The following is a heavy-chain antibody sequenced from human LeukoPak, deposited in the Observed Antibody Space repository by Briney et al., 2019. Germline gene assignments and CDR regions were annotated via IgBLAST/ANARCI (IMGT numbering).Heavy chain of an antibody. CDR2: IYYSGGTSGST. CDR3: ARENYYNTSGVTDY. Sequence: SETLSLTCTVSGGSISSYYWSWIRQPPGKGLEWIGYIYYSGGTSGSTNYNPSLKSRVTISVDTSKKQFSLKLSSVTAADTAVYYCARENYYNTSGVTDYWGQGTLVTVSS. V-gene: IGHV4-59*12. J-gene: IGHJ4*02. CDR1: GGSISSYY. D-gene: IGHD3-22*01.